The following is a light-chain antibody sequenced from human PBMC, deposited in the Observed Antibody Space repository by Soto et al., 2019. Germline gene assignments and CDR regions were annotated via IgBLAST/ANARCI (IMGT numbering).Light chain of an antibody. CDR3: QQYNNCPPYS. Sequence: RVMTQSPATLSVSPGESATLSCRASQSVGTNLAWYQQKPGQAPRVLIQSASARTTGSPARFSGSGSDTEFTLTISGLQSEDFAIYYYQQYNNCPPYSFGQGTKLENK. CDR1: QSVGTN. V-gene: IGKV3-15*01. CDR2: SAS. J-gene: IGKJ2*01.